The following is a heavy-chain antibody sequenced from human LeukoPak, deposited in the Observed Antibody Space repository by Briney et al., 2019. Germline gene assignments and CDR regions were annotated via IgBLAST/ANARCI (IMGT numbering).Heavy chain of an antibody. CDR2: INPSGIT. Sequence: SETPSLTCAVYGGYYWSWIRQPPGKGLEWIGEINPSGITNYNPSLNSRVTISVDTSKNQFSLRLSSVTAADTAVYYCARHFPQKGGGITMVRGVRQPRGAFDIWGQGTMVTVSS. CDR1: GGYY. D-gene: IGHD3-10*01. V-gene: IGHV4-34*01. J-gene: IGHJ3*02. CDR3: ARHFPQKGGGITMVRGVRQPRGAFDI.